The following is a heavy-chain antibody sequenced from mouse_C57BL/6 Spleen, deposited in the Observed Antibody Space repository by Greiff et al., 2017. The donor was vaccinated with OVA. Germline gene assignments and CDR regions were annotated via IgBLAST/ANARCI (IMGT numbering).Heavy chain of an antibody. CDR1: GYTFTSYW. CDR2: IYPGSGST. V-gene: IGHV1-55*01. CDR3: ARYDGYWGYFDV. J-gene: IGHJ1*03. Sequence: QVQLQQSGAELVKPGASVKMSCKASGYTFTSYWITWVKQRPGQGLEWIGDIYPGSGSTNYNEKFKSKATLTVDTSSSTAYMQLSSLTSEDSAVYYCARYDGYWGYFDVWGTGTTVTVSS. D-gene: IGHD2-3*01.